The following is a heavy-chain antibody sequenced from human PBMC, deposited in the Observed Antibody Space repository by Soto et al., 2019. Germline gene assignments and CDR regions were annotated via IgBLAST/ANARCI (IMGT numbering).Heavy chain of an antibody. D-gene: IGHD7-27*01. Sequence: GGSLRLSCAASGFTFSSYAIHWVRQAPGKGLEWVAVISYDGSSKYYADSVKGRFTISRDNSKNTLYLQMNSLRAGDTAVYYCAKSVLLGNTYYSGVDAWGLGTTVTVSS. CDR1: GFTFSSYA. CDR3: AKSVLLGNTYYSGVDA. V-gene: IGHV3-30*18. CDR2: ISYDGSSK. J-gene: IGHJ6*02.